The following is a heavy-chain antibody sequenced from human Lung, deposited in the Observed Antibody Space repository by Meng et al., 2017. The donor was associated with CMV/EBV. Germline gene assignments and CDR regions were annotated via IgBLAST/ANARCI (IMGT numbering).Heavy chain of an antibody. J-gene: IGHJ4*02. CDR2: IQGSDI. Sequence: GGSLRLXCAASGFTFSNYWMHWVRQAPGKGLVWVSRIQGSDIAYADSVQGRFSISRDNAKNTLYLQINSLRVEDTAVYYCARASPYSRSYFDYWGQGALVTVSS. CDR3: ARASPYSRSYFDY. V-gene: IGHV3-74*01. D-gene: IGHD6-6*01. CDR1: GFTFSNYW.